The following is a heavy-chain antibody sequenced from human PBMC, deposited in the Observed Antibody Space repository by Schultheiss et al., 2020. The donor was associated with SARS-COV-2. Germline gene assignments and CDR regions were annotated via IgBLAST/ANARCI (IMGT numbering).Heavy chain of an antibody. Sequence: GESLKISCKGSGYSFTSYWISWVRQMPGKGLEWMGRIDPSDSYTNYSPSFQGHVTISADKSISTAYLQWSSLKASDTAMYYCASHYGDYQNWFDPWGQGTLVTVSS. D-gene: IGHD4-17*01. J-gene: IGHJ5*02. CDR2: IDPSDSYT. V-gene: IGHV5-10-1*01. CDR3: ASHYGDYQNWFDP. CDR1: GYSFTSYW.